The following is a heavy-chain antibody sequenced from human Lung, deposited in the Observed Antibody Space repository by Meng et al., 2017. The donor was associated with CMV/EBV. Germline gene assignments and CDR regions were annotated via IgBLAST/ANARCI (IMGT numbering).Heavy chain of an antibody. CDR2: VYHMGNT. CDR3: AKGGGSWFGP. D-gene: IGHD3-16*01. V-gene: IGHV4-59*12. Sequence: SXTLSLTCTVSGASMSSDYWSWIRQSPGKGLEWVASVYHMGNTNYNPSLKSRATISLDTSKSQFSLKLISVTGADTAIYYCAKGGGSWFGPWGQGSLVTCAS. CDR1: GASMSSDY. J-gene: IGHJ5*02.